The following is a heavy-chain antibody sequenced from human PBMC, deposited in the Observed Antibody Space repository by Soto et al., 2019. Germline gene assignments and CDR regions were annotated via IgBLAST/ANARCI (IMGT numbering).Heavy chain of an antibody. CDR2: TYYRSKWYN. Sequence: SQTLSLTCAISGDSVSSNSAAWNWIRQSPSRGLEWLGRTYYRSKWYNDYAVSVKSRITINTDTSKNQFSLQLNSVTPEDTAVYYCARALPLDPAGTYYYGMDVWGQGTTVTVS. CDR1: GDSVSSNSAA. V-gene: IGHV6-1*01. J-gene: IGHJ6*02. CDR3: ARALPLDPAGTYYYGMDV.